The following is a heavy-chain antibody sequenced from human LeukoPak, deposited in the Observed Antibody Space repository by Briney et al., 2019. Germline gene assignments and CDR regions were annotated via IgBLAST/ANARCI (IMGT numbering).Heavy chain of an antibody. D-gene: IGHD6-19*01. CDR3: ARGGGNYGSGWYLDY. Sequence: GGSLRLSCAASGFTFSSYAMSWVRQAPGKGLEWVSAISGSGGSTYYADSVKGRFTISRDNSKNTLYLQMNSLRAEDTAVYYCARGGGNYGSGWYLDYWGQGTLVTVSS. V-gene: IGHV3-23*01. CDR1: GFTFSSYA. J-gene: IGHJ4*02. CDR2: ISGSGGST.